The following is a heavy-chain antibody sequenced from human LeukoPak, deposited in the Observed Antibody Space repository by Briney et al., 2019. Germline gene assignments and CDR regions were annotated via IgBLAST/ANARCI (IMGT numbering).Heavy chain of an antibody. V-gene: IGHV3-53*01. CDR1: GFTVSSNY. CDR2: IYSGGST. CDR3: ARDPDYDILTGYYNGYFDY. D-gene: IGHD3-9*01. J-gene: IGHJ4*02. Sequence: GGSLRLSCAASGFTVSSNYMSWVRQAPGKGLEWVSVIYSGGSTYYADSVKGRFTISRDNSKNSLYLQMNSLRAEDTAVYYCARDPDYDILTGYYNGYFDYWGQGTLVTVSS.